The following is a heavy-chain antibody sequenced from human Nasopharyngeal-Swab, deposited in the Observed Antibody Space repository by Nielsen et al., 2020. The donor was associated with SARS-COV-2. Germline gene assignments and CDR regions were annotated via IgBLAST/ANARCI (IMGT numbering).Heavy chain of an antibody. V-gene: IGHV3-23*01. CDR2: ISGGAETT. CDR1: GIIFSNYG. Sequence: GESLKISCAASGIIFSNYGISWVRQAPGRGLEWVSTISGGAETTHYADSVKGRFTISRDNSMNTLYLQMNSLRADDTAVYYCAILYYGHWGQGTLVTVSS. CDR3: AILYYGH. J-gene: IGHJ4*02.